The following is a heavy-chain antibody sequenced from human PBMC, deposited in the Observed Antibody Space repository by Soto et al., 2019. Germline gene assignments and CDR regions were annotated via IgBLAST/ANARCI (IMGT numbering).Heavy chain of an antibody. CDR1: GGSISSGGYY. D-gene: IGHD5-12*01. CDR2: IYYSGST. V-gene: IGHV4-31*03. CDR3: ASQNSGYDSYYYYGMDV. J-gene: IGHJ6*02. Sequence: QVQLQESGPGLVKPSQTLSLTCTVSGGSISSGGYYWSWIRQHPGKGLEWIGYIYYSGSTYYNPSLKSRVTISVDTSKNQFTLKLSSVTAVDTAVYYCASQNSGYDSYYYYGMDVWGQGTTVTVSS.